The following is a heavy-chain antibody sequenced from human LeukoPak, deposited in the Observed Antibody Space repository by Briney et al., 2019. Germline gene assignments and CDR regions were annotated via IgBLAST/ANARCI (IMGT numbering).Heavy chain of an antibody. CDR2: IYYSGST. CDR3: ARTCSSGRSSYYYYYYMDV. Sequence: SETLSLTCTVSGGSISSHYWSWIRQPPGKGLEWIGYIYYSGSTNYNPSLKSRVTISVDTSKNQSSLKLSSVTAADTAVYYCARTCSSGRSSYYYYYYMDVWGKRTTVTVSS. CDR1: GGSISSHY. V-gene: IGHV4-59*11. D-gene: IGHD6-19*01. J-gene: IGHJ6*03.